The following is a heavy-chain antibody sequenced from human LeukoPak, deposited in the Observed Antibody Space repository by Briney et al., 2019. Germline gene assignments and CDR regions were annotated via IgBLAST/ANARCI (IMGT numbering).Heavy chain of an antibody. V-gene: IGHV1-2*02. CDR1: GYTFTSYA. Sequence: GASVKVSCKASGYTFTSYAMHWVRQAPGQRLEWMGWINPNSGGTNYAQKFQGRVTMTRDTSISTAYMELSRLRSDDTAVYYCARDFGPTSSSRVGDWINDYWGQGTLVTVSS. CDR3: ARDFGPTSSSRVGDWINDY. D-gene: IGHD6-13*01. CDR2: INPNSGGT. J-gene: IGHJ4*02.